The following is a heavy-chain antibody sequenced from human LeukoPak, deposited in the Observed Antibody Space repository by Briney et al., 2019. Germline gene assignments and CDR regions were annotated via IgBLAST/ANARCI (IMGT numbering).Heavy chain of an antibody. CDR3: ARGLYDSSGYYFDY. V-gene: IGHV4-4*02. Sequence: PSETLSLTCAVSGGSISSNNWWGWVRQPPGKGLEWIGEIYHSGSPNYNPSLKSRVTISVDTSKNQFSLKLSSVTAADTAVYYCARGLYDSSGYYFDYWGQGTLVTVSS. D-gene: IGHD3-22*01. CDR1: GGSISSNNW. CDR2: IYHSGSP. J-gene: IGHJ4*02.